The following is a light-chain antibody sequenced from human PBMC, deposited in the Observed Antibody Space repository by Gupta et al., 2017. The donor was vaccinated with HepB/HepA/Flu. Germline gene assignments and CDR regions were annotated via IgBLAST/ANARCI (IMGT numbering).Light chain of an antibody. Sequence: DIQMTQSPSTLSASLGDRVTITCRASQSISNWLAWYQQKPGKAPKLLIYRASSLESGVPSRFSGSGSGTEFTLTISSLQPDDFATYYCQQYDNYSSSFGQGTKLEMK. V-gene: IGKV1-5*03. CDR3: QQYDNYSSS. CDR1: QSISNW. J-gene: IGKJ2*04. CDR2: RAS.